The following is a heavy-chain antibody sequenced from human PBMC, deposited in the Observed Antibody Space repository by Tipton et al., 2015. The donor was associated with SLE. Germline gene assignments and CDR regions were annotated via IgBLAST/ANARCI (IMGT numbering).Heavy chain of an antibody. CDR3: ARGPSGRDSSGWYGDY. CDR1: GFTFSSYA. Sequence: SLRLSCSASGFTFSSYAMHWVRQAPGKGLEYVSAISSNGGSTYYADSVKGRFTISRDNSKNTLYLQMNSLRAEDTAVYYCARGPSGRDSSGWYGDYWGQGTLVTVSS. J-gene: IGHJ4*02. D-gene: IGHD6-19*01. CDR2: ISSNGGST. V-gene: IGHV3-64*04.